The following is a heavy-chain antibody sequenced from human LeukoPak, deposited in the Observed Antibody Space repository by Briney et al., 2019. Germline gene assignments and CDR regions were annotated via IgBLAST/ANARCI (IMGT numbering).Heavy chain of an antibody. CDR1: GFTFSTYA. J-gene: IGHJ4*02. CDR2: ISATGGTT. D-gene: IGHD2-15*01. CDR3: AKDEEEWLLRGFDD. V-gene: IGHV3-23*01. Sequence: GGSLRLSCAASGFTFSTYAMSWVRQAPGEGLEWVSTISATGGTTYYADSVKGRFTISRDNSKNRLYLQMNSLRAEDTAVYYCAKDEEEWLLRGFDDWGQGTLVTVSS.